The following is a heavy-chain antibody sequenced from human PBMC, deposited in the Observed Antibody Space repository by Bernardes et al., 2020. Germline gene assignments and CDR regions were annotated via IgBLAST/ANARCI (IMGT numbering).Heavy chain of an antibody. J-gene: IGHJ4*02. CDR3: ARGAPYCSSTSCYMGDFDY. CDR1: GGSISRYY. V-gene: IGHV4-59*01. Sequence: SATLSLTCTVSGGSISRYYWSWIRPPPGKGLEWIGYIYYSGSTNYNPSLKSRVTISVDTSKNQFSLKLSSVTAADTAVYYCARGAPYCSSTSCYMGDFDYWGQGTLVTVSS. CDR2: IYYSGST. D-gene: IGHD2-2*02.